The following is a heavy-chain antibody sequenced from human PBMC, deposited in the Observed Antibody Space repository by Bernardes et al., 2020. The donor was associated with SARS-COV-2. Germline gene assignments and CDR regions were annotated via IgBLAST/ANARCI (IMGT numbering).Heavy chain of an antibody. CDR1: GDSITSNY. D-gene: IGHD3-22*01. CDR2: IYFTGRT. V-gene: IGHV4-59*01. Sequence: SETLSPTCSVSGDSITSNYWGWIRQPPGKGLEWIGDIYFTGRTNYNPSLKSRVTISLATSKQVFSLNLRSVAAADTAVYYCARGYAYYYDTTVNYPYVSFDVWGQGTTVTVSS. CDR3: ARGYAYYYDTTVNYPYVSFDV. J-gene: IGHJ3*01.